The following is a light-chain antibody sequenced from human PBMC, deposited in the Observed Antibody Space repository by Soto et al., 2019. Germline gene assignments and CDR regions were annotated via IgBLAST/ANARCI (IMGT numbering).Light chain of an antibody. CDR3: QQSYTSPTT. Sequence: DIQMTQSPSTLSASVGDRVTITCRARQSISSWLAWYQQKPGKAPKFLIYGASTLQGGVPSRFTGSGSGTDFTLTVNSLQAEDFATYYCQQSYTSPTTFGQGTRLEIK. CDR2: GAS. J-gene: IGKJ5*01. V-gene: IGKV1-5*01. CDR1: QSISSW.